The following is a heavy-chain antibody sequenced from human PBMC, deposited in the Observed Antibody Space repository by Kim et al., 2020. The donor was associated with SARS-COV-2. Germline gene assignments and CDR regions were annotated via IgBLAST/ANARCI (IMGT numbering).Heavy chain of an antibody. CDR3: AREDGGDEALRN. CDR1: RCTFTGYA. CDR2: INPISGAA. Sequence: SVKVSCKASRCTFTGYAINWVRQAPGQGLEWMGWINPISGAANYAQKFQGRVTMTTDASTSTAYMELSSLRSDDTAVYYCAREDGGDEALRNWGQGTTV. D-gene: IGHD6-25*01. J-gene: IGHJ6*01. V-gene: IGHV1-69*05.